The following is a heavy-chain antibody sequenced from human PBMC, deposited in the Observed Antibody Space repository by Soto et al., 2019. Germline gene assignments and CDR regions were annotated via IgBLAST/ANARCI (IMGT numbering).Heavy chain of an antibody. CDR3: ARVRPYAAAAPVPAFDS. CDR2: TIPIFGTA. V-gene: IGHV1-69*12. CDR1: GGTFSSYT. J-gene: IGHJ3*02. Sequence: QVQLVQSGAEVKKPGSSVNVSCKASGGTFSSYTISWVRQAPGQGLEWMGGTIPIFGTANYAQKFQGRVKITAEESTSRAYMVLIGRRSEDTAVYYCARVRPYAAAAPVPAFDSWGQGTIVCVSS. D-gene: IGHD6-13*01.